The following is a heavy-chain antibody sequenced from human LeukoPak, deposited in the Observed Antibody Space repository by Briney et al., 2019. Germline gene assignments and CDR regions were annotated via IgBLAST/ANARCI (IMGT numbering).Heavy chain of an antibody. J-gene: IGHJ4*02. CDR3: ARAQSVSLIVVVRHLDY. CDR1: GYTFTNYY. D-gene: IGHD3-22*01. Sequence: GASVTVSCTASGYTFTNYYIHWVRQAPGQGLEYIGVINPRGGSTSYAQKFQGRVTMTRDTSTSTVYMELSSLRSEDTALYYCARAQSVSLIVVVRHLDYWGQGTLVTVSS. V-gene: IGHV1-46*01. CDR2: INPRGGST.